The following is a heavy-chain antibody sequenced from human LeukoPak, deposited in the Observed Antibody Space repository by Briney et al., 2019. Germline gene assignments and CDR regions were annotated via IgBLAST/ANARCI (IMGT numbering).Heavy chain of an antibody. CDR3: ARVDGTAYYAMDV. Sequence: SETLSLTCTVSRDSISNYYWSWIRPPPGKGLEWIGYIYYSGSTNYSPSLKSRVTISVDTSKNQFSLRLSSVTAADTAVYYCARVDGTAYYAMDVWGQGTTVTVSS. CDR2: IYYSGST. V-gene: IGHV4-59*01. J-gene: IGHJ6*02. CDR1: RDSISNYY. D-gene: IGHD2-21*02.